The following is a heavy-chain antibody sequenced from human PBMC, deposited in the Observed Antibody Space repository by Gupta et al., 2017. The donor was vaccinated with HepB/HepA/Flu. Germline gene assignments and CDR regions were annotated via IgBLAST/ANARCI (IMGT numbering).Heavy chain of an antibody. CDR3: AKTHYYCSGGSCEMNWFDP. J-gene: IGHJ5*02. CDR2: ISGSGGST. V-gene: IGHV3-23*01. D-gene: IGHD2-15*01. CDR1: GFTFSSYA. Sequence: EVQLLESGGGLVQPGGSLRLSCAASGFTFSSYAMSWVRQAPGKGLEWVSAISGSGGSTYYADSVKSRFTISRDNSKNTLYLQMNSLRAEDTAVYYCAKTHYYCSGGSCEMNWFDPWGQGTLVTVSS.